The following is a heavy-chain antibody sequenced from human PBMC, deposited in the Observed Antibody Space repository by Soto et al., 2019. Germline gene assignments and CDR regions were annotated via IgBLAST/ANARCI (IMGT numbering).Heavy chain of an antibody. D-gene: IGHD6-25*01. CDR2: ILAGGNT. J-gene: IGHJ6*03. CDR3: ARGIGVGLIAARRYYMDV. Sequence: GGSLRLSCAASGFTFSTYTMNWVRQAPGKGLEWVSGILAGGNTYYADSVKGRFTISRDNSQNSVFLQMNSLRAEDTAVYYCARGIGVGLIAARRYYMDVWGKGTTVTVSS. V-gene: IGHV3-23*01. CDR1: GFTFSTYT.